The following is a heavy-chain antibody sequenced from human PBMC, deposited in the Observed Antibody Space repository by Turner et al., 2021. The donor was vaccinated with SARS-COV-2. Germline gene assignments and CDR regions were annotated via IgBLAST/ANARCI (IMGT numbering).Heavy chain of an antibody. D-gene: IGHD7-27*01. CDR3: AKGDTHWGSLHY. V-gene: IGHV3-23*01. Sequence: EVQLLESGGGLVQPGGSLRLSCAASEFTFSSYAMSWVRQAPGKGLEWVSTISGSGGSTYYADSVKGRFTISRDNSKNTLYLQMNSLRAEDTAVYYCAKGDTHWGSLHYWGQGTLVTVSS. CDR2: ISGSGGST. J-gene: IGHJ4*02. CDR1: EFTFSSYA.